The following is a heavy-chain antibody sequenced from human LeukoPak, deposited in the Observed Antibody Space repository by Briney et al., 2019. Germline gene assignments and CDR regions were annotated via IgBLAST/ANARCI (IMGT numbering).Heavy chain of an antibody. J-gene: IGHJ4*02. D-gene: IGHD3-3*01. CDR3: AKSIWSGYSSFDY. CDR2: ISGSGGST. V-gene: IGHV3-23*01. Sequence: GGSLRLSCAASGFTFSSYAMSWVRQAPGKGLEWVSVISGSGGSTYYADAVQGRFTISRDNSKNTLYLQMNSLRAEDTAVYYCAKSIWSGYSSFDYWGQGTLVTVSS. CDR1: GFTFSSYA.